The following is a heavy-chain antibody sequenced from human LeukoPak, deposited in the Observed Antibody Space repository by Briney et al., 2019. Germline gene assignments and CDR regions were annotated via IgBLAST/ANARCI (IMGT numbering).Heavy chain of an antibody. CDR2: ISYDGSNK. V-gene: IGHV3-30*04. Sequence: GGSLRLSCAASGFTFSSYAMHWVRQAPGKGLEWVAVISYDGSNKYYADSVKGRFTISRDNSKNTLYLQMNSLRAEDTAVYYCAKQKYSRIFDYWGQGTLVTVSS. CDR1: GFTFSSYA. J-gene: IGHJ4*02. D-gene: IGHD5-18*01. CDR3: AKQKYSRIFDY.